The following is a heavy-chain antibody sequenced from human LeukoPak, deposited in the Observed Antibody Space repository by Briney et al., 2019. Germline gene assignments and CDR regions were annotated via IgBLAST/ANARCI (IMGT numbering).Heavy chain of an antibody. D-gene: IGHD2-21*02. V-gene: IGHV3-30*18. CDR1: GFTFSSYG. CDR2: LSYDGSNK. J-gene: IGHJ6*02. CDR3: AKEVVVTATREGYYYYGMDV. Sequence: PGRSLRLSCAASGFTFSSYGMHWVREAPGKGLEWVAVLSYDGSNKYYADSVKGRFTISRDNSKNTLYLQMNSLRAEDTAVYYCAKEVVVTATREGYYYYGMDVWGQGTTVTVSS.